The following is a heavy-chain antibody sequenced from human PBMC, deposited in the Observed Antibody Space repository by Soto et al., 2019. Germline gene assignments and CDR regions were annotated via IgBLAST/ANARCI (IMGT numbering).Heavy chain of an antibody. CDR1: GGTFSSYA. Sequence: QVQLVQSGAEVKKPGSSVKVSCKASGGTFSSYAISWVRQAPGQGLEWMGGIIPIFGTANYAQKFQGRVTITADESTSTAYMELSSLRSEDTGVYYCARGITMVRGNPGGFDPWGQGTLVTVSS. CDR2: IIPIFGTA. J-gene: IGHJ5*02. CDR3: ARGITMVRGNPGGFDP. D-gene: IGHD3-10*01. V-gene: IGHV1-69*01.